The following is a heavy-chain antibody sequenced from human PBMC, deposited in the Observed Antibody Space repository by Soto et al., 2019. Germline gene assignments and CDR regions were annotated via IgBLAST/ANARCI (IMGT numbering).Heavy chain of an antibody. V-gene: IGHV5-51*01. J-gene: IGHJ4*02. CDR3: ARHKLYCSSTSCYAYYFDY. D-gene: IGHD2-2*01. CDR2: IYPGDSDT. Sequence: GESLKISCKGSGYSFTSYWIGWVRQMPGKGLEWMGIIYPGDSDTRYSPSFQGQVTISADKSISTAYLQWSSLKASDTAMYYCARHKLYCSSTSCYAYYFDYWGQGTLVTVSS. CDR1: GYSFTSYW.